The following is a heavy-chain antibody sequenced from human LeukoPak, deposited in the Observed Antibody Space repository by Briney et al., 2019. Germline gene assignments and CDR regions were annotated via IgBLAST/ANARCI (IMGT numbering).Heavy chain of an antibody. CDR3: AKDSSSGYARGYFDY. CDR2: IRYDGSNK. V-gene: IGHV3-30*02. J-gene: IGHJ4*02. CDR1: GFTFSSYG. D-gene: IGHD6-19*01. Sequence: GGSLRLSCAASGFTFSSYGMHWVRQAPGKGLEWVAFIRYDGSNKYYADSVKGRFTISRDNSKNTLYLQMNSLRAEDTAVYYCAKDSSSGYARGYFDYWGQGTLVTVSS.